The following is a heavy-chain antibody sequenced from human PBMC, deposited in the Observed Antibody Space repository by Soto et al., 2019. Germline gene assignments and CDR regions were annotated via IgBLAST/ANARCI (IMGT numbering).Heavy chain of an antibody. J-gene: IGHJ5*02. CDR2: IYYSGTT. CDR3: ARCSLVVVPAPGFDP. V-gene: IGHV4-31*03. Sequence: TPSPPRTVSCGATSRGGFFWSLVRQHPRKGLEWIGYIYYSGTTYYNPSLKSRVTISVDTSKNQFSLKLSSVSAADTALYYCARCSLVVVPAPGFDPWGRGTLVTVSS. D-gene: IGHD2-2*01. CDR1: CGATSRGGFF.